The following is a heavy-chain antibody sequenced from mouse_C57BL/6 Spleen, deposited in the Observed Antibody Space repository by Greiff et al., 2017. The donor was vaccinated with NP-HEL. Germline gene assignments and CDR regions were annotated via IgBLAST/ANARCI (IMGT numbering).Heavy chain of an antibody. V-gene: IGHV1-50*01. J-gene: IGHJ4*01. D-gene: IGHD2-2*01. Sequence: QVQLQQPGAELVKPGASVKLSCKASGYTFTSYWMQWVKQRPGQGLEWIGEIDPSDSYTNYNQKFKGKATLTLDTSSSTAYMQLSSLTSEDSAVYYCARSYYGYEGYAMDYWGQGTSVTVSS. CDR3: ARSYYGYEGYAMDY. CDR1: GYTFTSYW. CDR2: IDPSDSYT.